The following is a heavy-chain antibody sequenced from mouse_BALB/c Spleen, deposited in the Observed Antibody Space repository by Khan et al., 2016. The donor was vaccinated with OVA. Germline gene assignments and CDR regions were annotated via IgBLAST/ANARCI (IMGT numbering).Heavy chain of an antibody. V-gene: IGHV2-3*01. Sequence: QMQLEESGPGLVAPSQSLSITCTVSGFSIISYGVNWVRQPPGKGLEWLGVIWGDGSTNYHSALISRLSISKDNSKSQVFLKLNSLQTDDTATYYCVKHNYGTLYAMDYWGQGTSVTVSS. D-gene: IGHD2-1*01. J-gene: IGHJ4*01. CDR3: VKHNYGTLYAMDY. CDR1: GFSIISYG. CDR2: IWGDGST.